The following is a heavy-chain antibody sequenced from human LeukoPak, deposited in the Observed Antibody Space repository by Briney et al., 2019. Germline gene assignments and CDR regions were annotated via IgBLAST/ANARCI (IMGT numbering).Heavy chain of an antibody. Sequence: GGSLRLSCAASGFTFSSYEMNWVRQAPGKGLEWVSYISHSVSTIYYADSVKGRFTISRDNAKNSLSLRMNSLRAEDTAVYYCAIGGLYDYVWGSYRYKSAFDIWGQGTMVTVSS. J-gene: IGHJ3*02. CDR2: ISHSVSTI. CDR1: GFTFSSYE. V-gene: IGHV3-48*03. D-gene: IGHD3-16*02. CDR3: AIGGLYDYVWGSYRYKSAFDI.